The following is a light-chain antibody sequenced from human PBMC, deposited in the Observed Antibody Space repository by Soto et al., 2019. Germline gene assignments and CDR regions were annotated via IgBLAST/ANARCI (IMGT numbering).Light chain of an antibody. CDR2: DAD. CDR3: QQCYNWPRT. V-gene: IGKV3-15*01. Sequence: EIVMTQSPATLSVSPGESATLSCRASQRLANNVAWYQQTPGQAPRLLIYDADTRAPGVPDRFIGSGSGTEFTLTISSLQSEDFAVYYCQQCYNWPRTFGQGTKVDTK. J-gene: IGKJ1*01. CDR1: QRLANN.